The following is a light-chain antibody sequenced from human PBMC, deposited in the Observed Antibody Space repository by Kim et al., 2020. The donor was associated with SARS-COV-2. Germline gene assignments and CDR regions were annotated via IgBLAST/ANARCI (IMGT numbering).Light chain of an antibody. J-gene: IGKJ2*01. V-gene: IGKV1-39*01. CDR1: QTILTY. CDR3: QQSYTPPYT. CDR2: AAS. Sequence: DIQMTQSPSSLSAPVGDTVNITCLASQTILTYLNWYQQKSGTAPKLLIYAASGLHTGVPSRFTGSGSGTHFTLSIGSLQPEDFALYYGQQSYTPPYTFGQGTKLEI.